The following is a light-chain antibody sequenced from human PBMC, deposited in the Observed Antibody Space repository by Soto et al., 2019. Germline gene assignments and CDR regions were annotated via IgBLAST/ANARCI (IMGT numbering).Light chain of an antibody. CDR2: EVS. CDR1: SSDVGGYNY. V-gene: IGLV2-14*01. J-gene: IGLJ3*02. Sequence: QPVLTQPASVSGSPGQSITISCTGTSSDVGGYNYVSWYQQHPGKAPKLMIYEVSNRPSGVSNRFSGSKSGNTASLTISGLQAEDEADYYCSLYTSSSTWVFGGGTKLTVL. CDR3: SLYTSSSTWV.